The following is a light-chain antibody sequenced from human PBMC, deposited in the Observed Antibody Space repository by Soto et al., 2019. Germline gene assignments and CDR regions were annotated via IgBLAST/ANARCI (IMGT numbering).Light chain of an antibody. CDR1: SSDVGYYNH. V-gene: IGLV2-14*03. CDR2: DVT. Sequence: QSVLTQPASVSGSPGQSITISCTGTSSDVGYYNHVSWYQQHPGKAPKLMIYDVTNRPSGVSNRFFGSKSGNTASLTISGLQAEDEADYYCSSYASSSTYVFGTGTKVTL. J-gene: IGLJ1*01. CDR3: SSYASSSTYV.